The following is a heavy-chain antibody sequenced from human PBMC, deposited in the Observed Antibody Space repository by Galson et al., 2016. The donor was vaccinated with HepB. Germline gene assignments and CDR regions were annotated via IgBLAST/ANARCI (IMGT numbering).Heavy chain of an antibody. D-gene: IGHD5-12*01. CDR3: ARDIGGYGGK. V-gene: IGHV3-74*01. CDR2: INTDGSTT. CDR1: GFTFSNYW. J-gene: IGHJ4*02. Sequence: SLRLSCAASGFTFSNYWMHWVRQAPGKEPVWVSLINTDGSTTTYADSVKGRFTISRDNAKNTLFLQMNSLRAEDTAVYYCARDIGGYGGKWGQGTLVTVSS.